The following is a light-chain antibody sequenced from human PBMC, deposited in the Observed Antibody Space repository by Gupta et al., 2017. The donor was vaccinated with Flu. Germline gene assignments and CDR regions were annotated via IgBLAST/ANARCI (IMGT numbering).Light chain of an antibody. J-gene: IGKJ4*01. CDR3: QHVGTSSHT. V-gene: IGKV3-20*01. CDR2: GAS. CDR1: QSVGNSF. Sequence: GTLSLSPGERATLSCRASQSVGNSFLTWYQQKPGQAPRLLIYGASTRAAGIPDRFSGSGSGADFTLTITRLEPEDFAVYYCQHVGTSSHTFGGGTKVEIK.